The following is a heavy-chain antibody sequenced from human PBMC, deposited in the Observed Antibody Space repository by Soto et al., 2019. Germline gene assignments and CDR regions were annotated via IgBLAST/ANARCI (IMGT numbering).Heavy chain of an antibody. D-gene: IGHD6-19*01. J-gene: IGHJ6*02. V-gene: IGHV3-33*01. Sequence: GGSLRLSCAASGFTFSSYGMHWVRQAPGKGLEWVAVIWYDGSNKYYADSVKGRFTISRDNSKNTLYLQMNSLRAEDTAVYYCARDHPPWLAPYYYYGMDVWGQGTTVTVSS. CDR3: ARDHPPWLAPYYYYGMDV. CDR1: GFTFSSYG. CDR2: IWYDGSNK.